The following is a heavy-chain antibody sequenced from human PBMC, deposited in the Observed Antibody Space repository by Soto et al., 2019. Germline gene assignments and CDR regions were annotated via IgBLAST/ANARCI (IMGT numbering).Heavy chain of an antibody. CDR1: GFSLNTGGVG. Sequence: ITLKESGPTLVKPTQTLTLTCTFSGFSLNTGGVGVGWVRQPRGKAMEWLALIYWDDDERYRPSLRSRVNINKDTTHTQLVLTMTNMDHEDTATYYCVRNWRYYGGDYYYGMDAWGQGTTVTVSS. J-gene: IGHJ6*02. CDR2: IYWDDDE. V-gene: IGHV2-5*02. D-gene: IGHD3-10*01. CDR3: VRNWRYYGGDYYYGMDA.